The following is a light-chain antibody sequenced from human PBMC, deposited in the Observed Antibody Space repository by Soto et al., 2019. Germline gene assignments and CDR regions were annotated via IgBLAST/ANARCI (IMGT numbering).Light chain of an antibody. CDR1: QGISTY. CDR2: DAS. Sequence: DIQMTQSPSSLSASVGDRVTITCRASQGISTYLVWYQQRQGRAPKLLIYDASSLLSGVPSRFSGSGSGTDFTLSISSLQPEDVAADYCQQRYRTPDTFGEGTKVET. J-gene: IGKJ2*01. CDR3: QQRYRTPDT. V-gene: IGKV1-39*01.